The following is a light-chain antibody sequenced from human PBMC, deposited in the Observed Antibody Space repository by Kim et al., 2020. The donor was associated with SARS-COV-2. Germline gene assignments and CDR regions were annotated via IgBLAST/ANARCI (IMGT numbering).Light chain of an antibody. CDR3: QHYTPFPYT. Sequence: SSSLEARVTISCRDSESCGNGLAWYQQKPGKAPKLLIYLASTLESGVPSRFRGSGSGTEFTLTFTCLQPDDFATYYCQHYTPFPYTVRQGTKLEI. CDR2: LAS. V-gene: IGKV1-5*03. CDR1: ESCGNG. J-gene: IGKJ2*01.